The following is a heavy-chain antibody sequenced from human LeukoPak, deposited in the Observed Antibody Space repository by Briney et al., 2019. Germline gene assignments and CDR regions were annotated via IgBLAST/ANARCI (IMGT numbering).Heavy chain of an antibody. Sequence: PGGSLRLSCAPFGFTVSSNYMSWLRQAPGKGLEWVSTIYSDGTPYYADSLKGRFTISRDNAKNALYLQMHSLRAEETAVYYGARGGSYDFWSGYFTGYYTDVWGKGTTVTVSS. D-gene: IGHD3-3*01. CDR2: IYSDGTP. J-gene: IGHJ6*03. V-gene: IGHV3-53*01. CDR1: GFTVSSNY. CDR3: ARGGSYDFWSGYFTGYYTDV.